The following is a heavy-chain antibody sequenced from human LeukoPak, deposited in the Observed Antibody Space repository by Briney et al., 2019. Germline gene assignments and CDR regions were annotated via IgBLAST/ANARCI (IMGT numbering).Heavy chain of an antibody. J-gene: IGHJ3*02. CDR1: GFTFSSYG. D-gene: IGHD1-26*01. V-gene: IGHV3-33*01. CDR3: ARYSGSYSAFDI. CDR2: TWYDGSNK. Sequence: GVSLRLSFAASGFTFSSYGMHWVRQAPGKGLEWVAVTWYDGSNKYYGDAVRGRFTISRDNSKNTLYLQMNSLRAEDTAVYYCARYSGSYSAFDIWGQGTMVTVSS.